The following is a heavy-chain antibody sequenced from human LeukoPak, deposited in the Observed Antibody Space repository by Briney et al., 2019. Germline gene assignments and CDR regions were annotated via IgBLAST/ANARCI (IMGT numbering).Heavy chain of an antibody. CDR3: ARDHRYCSSTSCYILDY. V-gene: IGHV3-23*01. J-gene: IGHJ4*02. CDR1: GFTFSSCA. D-gene: IGHD2-2*02. CDR2: ISGSGGST. Sequence: GGSLRLSCAASGFTFSSCAMSWVRQAPGKGLEWVSAISGSGGSTYYADSVKGRFTISRDNSKNTLYLQMNSLRAEDTAVYYCARDHRYCSSTSCYILDYWGQGTLVTVSS.